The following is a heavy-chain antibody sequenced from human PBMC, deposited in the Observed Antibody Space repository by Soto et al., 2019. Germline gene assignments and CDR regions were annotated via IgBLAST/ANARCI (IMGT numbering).Heavy chain of an antibody. CDR1: GYTFTGHY. D-gene: IGHD1-26*01. CDR3: AKGGAIVAAGTRVYLYNAMDV. Sequence: QVQLVQSGTEVKRPGDSVKVSCKASGYTFTGHYVHWVRQAPGQGLAWMGWINPNSGDTYLAQRFQGRVTMNRDTSIGSASMELRGLASDDTAEYYCAKGGAIVAAGTRVYLYNAMDVWGQGTTVTVSS. J-gene: IGHJ6*02. V-gene: IGHV1-2*02. CDR2: INPNSGDT.